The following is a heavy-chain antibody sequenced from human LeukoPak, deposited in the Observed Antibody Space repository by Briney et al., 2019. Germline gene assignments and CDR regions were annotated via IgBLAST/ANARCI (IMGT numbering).Heavy chain of an antibody. D-gene: IGHD2-2*01. V-gene: IGHV3-21*01. Sequence: GGSLRLSCAASGFTFSSYSMNWVRQAPGKGLEWVSSISSSSSYIYYADSVKGRFTISRDNAKNSLYLLMNSLRAEDTAVYYCARDTLYGCSSTSCYVGDYWGQGTLVTVSS. J-gene: IGHJ4*02. CDR1: GFTFSSYS. CDR2: ISSSSSYI. CDR3: ARDTLYGCSSTSCYVGDY.